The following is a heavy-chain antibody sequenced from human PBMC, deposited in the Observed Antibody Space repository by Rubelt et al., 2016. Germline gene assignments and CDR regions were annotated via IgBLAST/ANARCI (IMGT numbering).Heavy chain of an antibody. D-gene: IGHD3-22*01. CDR1: GYSISSGYY. J-gene: IGHJ4*02. CDR3: ARWRHYDSSGYYYDDY. CDR2: IYHSGST. Sequence: QVQLQESGPGLVKPSETLSLTCTVSGYSISSGYYWGWIRQPPGKGLEWIGSIYHSGSTYYNPSLKSRVTISVDTSQNQFSLKLSSVTAADTAVYYCARWRHYDSSGYYYDDYWGQGTLVTVSS. V-gene: IGHV4-38-2*02.